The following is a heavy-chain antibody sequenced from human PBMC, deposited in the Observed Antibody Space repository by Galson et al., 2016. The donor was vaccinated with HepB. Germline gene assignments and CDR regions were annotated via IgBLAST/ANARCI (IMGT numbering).Heavy chain of an antibody. V-gene: IGHV4-31*03. Sequence: TLSLTCTVSGGSNSSGGYYWSWIRQHPGKGLEWIGNIHYSGSTYYNPSLKSRLTISGDTSKNEFSLKLSSVTAADTAVYYCARAPLVRPRYYYMDVWGKGTTVTVSS. CDR3: ARAPLVRPRYYYMDV. CDR2: IHYSGST. J-gene: IGHJ6*03. CDR1: GGSNSSGGYY.